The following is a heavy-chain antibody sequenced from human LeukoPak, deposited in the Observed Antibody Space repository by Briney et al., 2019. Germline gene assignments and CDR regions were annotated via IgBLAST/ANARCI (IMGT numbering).Heavy chain of an antibody. J-gene: IGHJ4*02. D-gene: IGHD1-26*01. V-gene: IGHV4-34*01. CDR1: GGPFSGYY. CDR3: ARGERTFDY. Sequence: SETLSLTCAVYGGPFSGYYWSWIRQPPGKGLEWIGEINHSGSTNYNPSLKSRVTISVDKSKNQFSLKLSSVTAADTAVYYCARGERTFDYWGQGTLVTVSS. CDR2: INHSGST.